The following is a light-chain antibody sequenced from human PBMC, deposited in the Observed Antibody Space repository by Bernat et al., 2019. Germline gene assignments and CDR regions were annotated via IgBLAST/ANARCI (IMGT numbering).Light chain of an antibody. V-gene: IGKV3-20*01. CDR1: QSVSSSY. CDR3: QVYDNSPPAYT. Sequence: IVLTQSPGTLSLSPGETATLSCRASQSVSSSYLAWYQHKPGQAPRLLMYGTSSRATGIPDRFSGSVSGTDFTLTISRLEPDDFAVYYCQVYDNSPPAYTFGQGPSWRSN. J-gene: IGKJ2*01. CDR2: GTS.